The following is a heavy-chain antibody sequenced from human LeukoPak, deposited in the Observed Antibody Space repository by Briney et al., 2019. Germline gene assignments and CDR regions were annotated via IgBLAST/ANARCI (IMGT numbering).Heavy chain of an antibody. Sequence: ASVKVSCKASGYTFTGYYMHWVRQAPGQGLEWMGRINPNSGGTNYAQKFQGRVTMTRDTSISTAYMELSRLRSDDTAVYYCARAVWRNWNALDYWAREPWSPSPQ. D-gene: IGHD1-1*01. J-gene: IGHJ4*02. CDR3: ARAVWRNWNALDY. CDR2: INPNSGGT. CDR1: GYTFTGYY. V-gene: IGHV1-2*06.